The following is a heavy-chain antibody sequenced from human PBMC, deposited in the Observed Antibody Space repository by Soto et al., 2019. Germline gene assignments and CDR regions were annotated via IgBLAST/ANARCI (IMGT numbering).Heavy chain of an antibody. CDR3: VRGSKNWLWHFDL. V-gene: IGHV1-46*03. CDR1: GYTFTGHY. J-gene: IGHJ2*01. Sequence: QVRLVQSGPEVKEPGASVRLSCEASGYTFTGHYLYWVRQAPGQGLEWMGIINPSDGSTTYAQKFEGRVTMPRDTSTSSVYLELSSLRYEDTAVYYCVRGSKNWLWHFDLWGRGTLLTIAS. D-gene: IGHD4-4*01. CDR2: INPSDGST.